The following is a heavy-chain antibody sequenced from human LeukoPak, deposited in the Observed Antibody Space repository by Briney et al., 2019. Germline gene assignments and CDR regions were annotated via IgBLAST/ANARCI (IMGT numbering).Heavy chain of an antibody. CDR3: AKARSDYYDSSDPSDY. Sequence: GGSLRLSCAASGFTFSSYAMSWVRQAPGKGLEWVSAISGSGGSTYYADSVKGRFTISRDNSKNTLYLQMNSLRAEDTAVYYCAKARSDYYDSSDPSDYWGQGTLVTVSS. CDR1: GFTFSSYA. D-gene: IGHD3-22*01. V-gene: IGHV3-23*01. J-gene: IGHJ4*02. CDR2: ISGSGGST.